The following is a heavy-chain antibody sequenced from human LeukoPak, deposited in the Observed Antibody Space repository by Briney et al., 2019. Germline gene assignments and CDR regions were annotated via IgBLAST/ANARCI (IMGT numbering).Heavy chain of an antibody. J-gene: IGHJ4*02. V-gene: IGHV4-34*01. D-gene: IGHD3-9*01. CDR2: INHSGST. CDR3: ARAYPLTGFDY. CDR1: GGSFSGYY. Sequence: SETLSLTCTVYGGSFSGYYWSWIRQPPGKGLEWIGEINHSGSTNYNPSLKSRVTISVDTSKNQFSLKLSSVTAADTAVYYCARAYPLTGFDYWGQGTLVTVSS.